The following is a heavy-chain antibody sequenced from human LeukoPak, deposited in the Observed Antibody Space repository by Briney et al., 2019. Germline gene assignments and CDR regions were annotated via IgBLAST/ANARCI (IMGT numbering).Heavy chain of an antibody. D-gene: IGHD6-19*01. CDR2: IWYDGSKK. J-gene: IGHJ4*02. Sequence: GGSLRLSCAASGFTFSSYGMHWVPQAPGKGLEWVAVIWYDGSKKYYTDSVKGRFTISRDNSKNTLYLQLNSLRAEDTAMYYCARVSSSGWYVEYWGQGTLVTVSS. CDR1: GFTFSSYG. V-gene: IGHV3-33*01. CDR3: ARVSSSGWYVEY.